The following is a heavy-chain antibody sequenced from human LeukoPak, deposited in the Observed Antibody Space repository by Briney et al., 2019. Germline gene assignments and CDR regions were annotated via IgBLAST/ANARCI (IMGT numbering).Heavy chain of an antibody. J-gene: IGHJ5*02. Sequence: SETLSLTCTVSGGSISSYYWSWIRQPPGKGLEWIGYIYYSGSTSYNPSLKSRVTISVDTSKNQFSLKLSSVTAADTAGYYCARVLTPSHEDYYDSSGYSSRGVWFDPWGQGTLVTVSS. CDR2: IYYSGST. V-gene: IGHV4-59*01. D-gene: IGHD3-22*01. CDR3: ARVLTPSHEDYYDSSGYSSRGVWFDP. CDR1: GGSISSYY.